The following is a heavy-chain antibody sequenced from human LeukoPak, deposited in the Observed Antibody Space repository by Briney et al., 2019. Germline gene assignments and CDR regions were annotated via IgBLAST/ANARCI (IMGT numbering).Heavy chain of an antibody. CDR1: GITFSNYW. Sequence: GGSLRLSCLASGITFSNYWMSWVRQAPGKGLEWVANIKRDGSEKNYVDSVKGRFTISRDNAKNPLYLQMNSLRAEDTAVYYCTTVRYRSGFDPWGQGTLVTVSS. CDR3: TTVRYRSGFDP. J-gene: IGHJ5*02. D-gene: IGHD5-18*01. CDR2: IKRDGSEK. V-gene: IGHV3-7*02.